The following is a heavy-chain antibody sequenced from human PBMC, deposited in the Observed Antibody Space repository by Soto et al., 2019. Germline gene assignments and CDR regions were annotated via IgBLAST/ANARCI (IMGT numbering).Heavy chain of an antibody. CDR1: GGSISSGGYS. D-gene: IGHD2-2*01. CDR3: AGVPDY. V-gene: IGHV4-30-2*01. CDR2: IYHSGST. J-gene: IGHJ4*02. Sequence: PSETLSLTCAVSGGSISSGGYSWSWYRQPPGKGLEWIGYIYHSGSTYYNPSLKSRVTISVDRSKNQFSLKLSSVTAADTAVYYCAGVPDYWGQGTLVTVSS.